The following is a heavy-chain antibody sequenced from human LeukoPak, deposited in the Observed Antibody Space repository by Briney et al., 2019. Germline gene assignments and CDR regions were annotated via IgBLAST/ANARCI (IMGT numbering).Heavy chain of an antibody. V-gene: IGHV3-74*01. Sequence: PGGSLRLSCAAPGLTFSSFWMHWVRQAPGKGLVWVSRMSADGTYTTYADSVKGRFTISRDNAKDTLYLQMNSLRAEDSAVYYCAGHHQAYSRTYWGQGTLVTVSS. J-gene: IGHJ4*02. CDR2: MSADGTYT. CDR3: AGHHQAYSRTY. CDR1: GLTFSSFW. D-gene: IGHD6-13*01.